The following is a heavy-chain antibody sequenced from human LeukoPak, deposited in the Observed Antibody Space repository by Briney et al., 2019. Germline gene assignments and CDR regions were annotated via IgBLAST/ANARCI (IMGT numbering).Heavy chain of an antibody. Sequence: GGYLRLSCAASEFTVSSNYMSWVRQAPGKGLEWVSIIYTTGGKYYADSVKGRFTISRDNSKHTLYLQMNSLRAEDTAVYYCARGSDGWFAFDYWGQGILVTVSS. D-gene: IGHD6-19*01. CDR2: IYTTGGK. CDR1: EFTVSSNY. CDR3: ARGSDGWFAFDY. J-gene: IGHJ4*02. V-gene: IGHV3-66*01.